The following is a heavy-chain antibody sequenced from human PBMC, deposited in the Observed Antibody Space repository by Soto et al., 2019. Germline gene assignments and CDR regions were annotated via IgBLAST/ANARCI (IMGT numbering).Heavy chain of an antibody. CDR2: ISYDGSNK. V-gene: IGHV3-30-3*01. Sequence: QVQLVESGGGVVQPGRSLRLSCAASGFTFSSYAMHWVRQAPGKGLEWVAVISYDGSNKYYADSVKGRFTISRDNSKNTLYLQMNSLRAEDTAVYYCARDISSSFSTYYYYGMDVWGQGTTVTVSS. J-gene: IGHJ6*02. CDR3: ARDISSSFSTYYYYGMDV. CDR1: GFTFSSYA. D-gene: IGHD6-6*01.